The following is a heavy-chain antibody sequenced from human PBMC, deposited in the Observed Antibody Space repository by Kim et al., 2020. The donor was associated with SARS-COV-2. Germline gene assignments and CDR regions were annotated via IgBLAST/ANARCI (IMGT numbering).Heavy chain of an antibody. V-gene: IGHV4-59*01. CDR1: GGSISSYY. D-gene: IGHD3-22*01. CDR3: ARLLRGLRFAFDI. Sequence: SETLSLTCTVSGGSISSYYWSWIRQPPGKGLEWIGYIYYSGSTNYNPSLKSRVTISVDTSKNQFSLKLSSVTAADTAVYYCARLLRGLRFAFDIWGQGTMVTVSS. CDR2: IYYSGST. J-gene: IGHJ3*02.